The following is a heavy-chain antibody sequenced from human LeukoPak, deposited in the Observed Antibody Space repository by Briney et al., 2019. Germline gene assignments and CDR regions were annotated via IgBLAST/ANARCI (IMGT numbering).Heavy chain of an antibody. Sequence: ASVKVSCKASGGTFNNYAVSWVRQAPGQGLEWMGGIIPIFGTANYAQKFQGRVTITADESTNTAYMELSSLRSEDTAVYYCARHMWSSGSYYNPEDDEDYYYYYMDVWGKGTTVTVSS. J-gene: IGHJ6*03. D-gene: IGHD3-10*01. CDR2: IIPIFGTA. V-gene: IGHV1-69*13. CDR3: ARHMWSSGSYYNPEDDEDYYYYYMDV. CDR1: GGTFNNYA.